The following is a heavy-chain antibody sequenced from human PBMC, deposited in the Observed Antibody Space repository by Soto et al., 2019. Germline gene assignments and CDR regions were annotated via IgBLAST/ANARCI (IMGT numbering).Heavy chain of an antibody. CDR1: GFTFSSYW. Sequence: EMQLVESGGGLVQPGGSLRLSCAASGFTFSSYWMHWVRQAPGKGLVWVSRINSDGSSTNYADSVKGRFTISRDNAKNTLYLRMNSLRGEDTAVYYCASXPXKWXXRGXGXYLTYWGQGTLVTVSS. D-gene: IGHD3-9*01. CDR2: INSDGSST. CDR3: ASXPXKWXXRGXGXYLTY. V-gene: IGHV3-74*01. J-gene: IGHJ4*02.